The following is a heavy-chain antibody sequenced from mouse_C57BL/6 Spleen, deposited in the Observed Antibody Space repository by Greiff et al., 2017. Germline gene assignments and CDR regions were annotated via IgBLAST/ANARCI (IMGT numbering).Heavy chain of an antibody. J-gene: IGHJ4*01. CDR1: GYSFTGYY. CDR2: INPSTGGT. V-gene: IGHV1-42*01. Sequence: EVQLQQSGPELVKPGASVKISCKASGYSFTGYYMNWVKQSPEKSLEWIGEINPSTGGTTYNQKFKAKATLTVDKSSSTAYMQLKSLTSEDSAVYYCARKERYDYDVGYAMDYWGQGTSVTVSS. D-gene: IGHD2-4*01. CDR3: ARKERYDYDVGYAMDY.